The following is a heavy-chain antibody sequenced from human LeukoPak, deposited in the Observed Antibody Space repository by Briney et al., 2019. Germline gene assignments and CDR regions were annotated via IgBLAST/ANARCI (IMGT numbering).Heavy chain of an antibody. V-gene: IGHV1-69*13. J-gene: IGHJ4*02. CDR1: GGTFSSYA. Sequence: ASVKVSCKASGGTFSSYAISRVRQAPGQGLEWMGGIIPIFGTANYAQKFQGRVTITADESTSTAYMELSSLRSEDTAVYYCARGYSYGSYFDYWGQGTLVTVSS. D-gene: IGHD5-18*01. CDR2: IIPIFGTA. CDR3: ARGYSYGSYFDY.